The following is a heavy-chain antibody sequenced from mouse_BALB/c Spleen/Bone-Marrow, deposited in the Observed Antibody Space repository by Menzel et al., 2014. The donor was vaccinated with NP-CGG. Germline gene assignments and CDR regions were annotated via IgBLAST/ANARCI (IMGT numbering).Heavy chain of an antibody. CDR3: ALLGYYGYFYV. CDR2: INPDSSTI. D-gene: IGHD2-2*01. CDR1: AVDFSRYW. J-gene: IGHJ1*01. V-gene: IGHV4-1*02. Sequence: SAAAVDFSRYWMSWVRQAPGKGLGWIGEINPDSSTINYTPSLKDKFIITRDNAKNTLYLQMSKVRSEDTALYYCALLGYYGYFYVWGAGTTVTVSS.